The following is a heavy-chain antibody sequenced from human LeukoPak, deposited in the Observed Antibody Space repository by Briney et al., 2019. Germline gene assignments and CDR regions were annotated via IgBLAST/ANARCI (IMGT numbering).Heavy chain of an antibody. J-gene: IGHJ3*02. CDR2: IHGSDDVGT. CDR3: ARMQVGWLRFAFDI. V-gene: IGHV3-23*01. Sequence: PGGSLRLSCAASGFTFNNYAMSWVRQAPGKGLEWVSSIHGSDDVGTYYADSVRGRFTISRDNSKDTLYLQMNSLRAEDTAVYYCARMQVGWLRFAFDIWGQGTVVTVSS. D-gene: IGHD5-12*01. CDR1: GFTFNNYA.